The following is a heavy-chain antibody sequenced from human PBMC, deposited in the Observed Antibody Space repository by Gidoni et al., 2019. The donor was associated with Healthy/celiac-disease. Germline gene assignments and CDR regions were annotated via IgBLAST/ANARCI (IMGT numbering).Heavy chain of an antibody. CDR3: ARDRTGYFYYYYGMDV. D-gene: IGHD3-9*01. CDR1: GLPSCTYS. J-gene: IGHJ6*02. Sequence: EVQLVASRVSLLQPGGSLRLTCQASGLPSCTYSMNWVRQAPGKGLEWVSYISSSSSTIYYADSVKGRFTISRDNAKNALYLQMNSLRDEDTAVYYCARDRTGYFYYYYGMDVWGQGTTVTVSS. V-gene: IGHV3-48*02. CDR2: ISSSSSTI.